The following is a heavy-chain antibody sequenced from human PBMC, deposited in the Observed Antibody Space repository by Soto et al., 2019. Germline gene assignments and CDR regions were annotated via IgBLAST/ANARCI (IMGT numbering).Heavy chain of an antibody. CDR1: GFTFGSYA. Sequence: GGSLRLSCAASGFTFGSYAMSWVRQAPGKGLEWVSLVTYSGANTYYAGSVTGRFTISRDNSRNTLYLQMSSLRVEDTAVYYCATPSLSTGCYSCFDAWGRGTLVTVSS. CDR3: ATPSLSTGCYSCFDA. CDR2: VTYSGANT. J-gene: IGHJ5*02. D-gene: IGHD1-26*01. V-gene: IGHV3-23*01.